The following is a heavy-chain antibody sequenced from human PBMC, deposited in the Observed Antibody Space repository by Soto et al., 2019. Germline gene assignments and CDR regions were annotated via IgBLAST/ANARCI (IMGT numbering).Heavy chain of an antibody. J-gene: IGHJ4*02. Sequence: QVQLVQSGAEVKKPGASVKVSCKASGYTFTSYAMHWVRQAPGQRLEWMGWINAGNGNTQYSQKFQGRVTITRDTSASTAYMELSSLRSEDTAVYYCARDPSYWVAVAGPLDYWGQGTLVTVSS. CDR2: INAGNGNT. D-gene: IGHD6-19*01. CDR1: GYTFTSYA. CDR3: ARDPSYWVAVAGPLDY. V-gene: IGHV1-3*01.